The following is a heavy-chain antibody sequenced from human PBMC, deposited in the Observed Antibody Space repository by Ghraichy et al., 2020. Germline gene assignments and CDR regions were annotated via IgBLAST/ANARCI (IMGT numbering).Heavy chain of an antibody. CDR2: INHSGST. D-gene: IGHD6-13*01. J-gene: IGHJ4*02. CDR3: ARLGGRIAAELGIGY. Sequence: SETLSLTCAVYGGSFSGYYWSWIRQPPGKGLEWIGEINHSGSTNYNPSLKSRVTISVDTSKNQFSLKLSSVTAADTAVYYCARLGGRIAAELGIGYWGQGTLVTVSS. CDR1: GGSFSGYY. V-gene: IGHV4-34*01.